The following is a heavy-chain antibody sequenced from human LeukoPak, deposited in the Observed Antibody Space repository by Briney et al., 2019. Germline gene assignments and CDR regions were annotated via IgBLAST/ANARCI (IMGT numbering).Heavy chain of an antibody. CDR3: ASGRGWLLLRYGMDV. V-gene: IGHV4-34*01. Sequence: PSGTLSLTCAVYGGSFSGYYWSWIRQPPGKGLEWIGEINHSGSTNYNPSLKSRVTISVDTSKNQYSLKLSSVTAADTAVYYCASGRGWLLLRYGMDVWGQGTTVTVSS. CDR2: INHSGST. J-gene: IGHJ6*02. CDR1: GGSFSGYY. D-gene: IGHD3-9*01.